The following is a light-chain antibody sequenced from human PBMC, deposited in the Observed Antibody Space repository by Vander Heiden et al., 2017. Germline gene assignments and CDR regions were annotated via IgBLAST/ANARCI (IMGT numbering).Light chain of an antibody. CDR3: MQSLQSLWT. J-gene: IGKJ1*01. CDR1: QSLLHINGYNS. CDR2: LAS. Sequence: EIVMTQSLLSLPVTPGEPASISCRSRQSLLHINGYNSLDWYLQKPGQSPQLLIYLASTRASGVPDRFSGSGSGTEFTLNISRVEAEDVGVFYCMQSLQSLWTFGQGTKLEIK. V-gene: IGKV2-28*01.